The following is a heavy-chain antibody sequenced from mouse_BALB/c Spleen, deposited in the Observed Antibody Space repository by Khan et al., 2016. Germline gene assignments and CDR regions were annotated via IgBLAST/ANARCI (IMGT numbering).Heavy chain of an antibody. D-gene: IGHD3-3*01. CDR3: ARDALGDSMDF. CDR2: IYYSGTI. CDR1: GISITTGNYR. V-gene: IGHV3-5*02. J-gene: IGHJ4*01. Sequence: EVQLQESGPGLVKPSQTVSLTCTVTGISITTGNYRWSWIRQFPGHKLEWIGNIYYSGTITSNPSLTSRTTITRNTSKNQFFLVINSLTTEDTSTYYRARDALGDSMDFWGQGTSVTVSS.